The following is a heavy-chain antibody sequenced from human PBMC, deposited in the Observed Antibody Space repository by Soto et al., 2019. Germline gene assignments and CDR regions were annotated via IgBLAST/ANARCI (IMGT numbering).Heavy chain of an antibody. V-gene: IGHV1-46*01. D-gene: IGHD3-10*01. Sequence: ASVKVSCKASGYTFTSYYMHWVRQAPGQGLEWMGIINPSGGSTSYAQKFQGRVTMTRDTSTSTVYMELSSLRSEDTAVYYCARRGITIVRGVIILPVDHWGQGTLVTVSS. CDR1: GYTFTSYY. CDR3: ARRGITIVRGVIILPVDH. CDR2: INPSGGST. J-gene: IGHJ5*02.